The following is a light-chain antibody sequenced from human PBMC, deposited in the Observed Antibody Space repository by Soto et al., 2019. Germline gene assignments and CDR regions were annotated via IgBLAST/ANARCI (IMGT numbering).Light chain of an antibody. J-gene: IGLJ2*01. V-gene: IGLV8-61*01. Sequence: QTVVTQEPSFSVSPGGTVTLTCGLSSGSFSTTYYPSWYQQTPGQAPRTLIYSTNTRSSGVPDRFSGSILGNKAALTITGAQADDESAYYCVLYMGSGSVVFGGGTELTVL. CDR2: STN. CDR1: SGSFSTTYY. CDR3: VLYMGSGSVV.